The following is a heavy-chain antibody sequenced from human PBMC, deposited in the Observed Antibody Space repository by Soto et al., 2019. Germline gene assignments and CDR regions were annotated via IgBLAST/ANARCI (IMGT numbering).Heavy chain of an antibody. CDR1: GFTFSSYS. J-gene: IGHJ6*02. Sequence: EVQLVESGGGLVKPGGSLRLSCAASGFTFSSYSMNWVRQAPGKGLEWVSSIGSSSSYIYYADSVKGRFTISRDNAKNSLYLQMNSLRAEDTAVYYCARESIPDTASMDSVWGQGTTVTVSS. CDR2: IGSSSSYI. CDR3: ARESIPDTASMDSV. V-gene: IGHV3-21*01. D-gene: IGHD3-10*01.